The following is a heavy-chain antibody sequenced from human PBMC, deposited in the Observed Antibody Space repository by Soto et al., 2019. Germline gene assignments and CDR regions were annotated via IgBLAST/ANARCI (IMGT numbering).Heavy chain of an antibody. V-gene: IGHV3-48*02. D-gene: IGHD3-16*01. CDR1: GFTFSGSS. CDR2: ISVGATTM. CDR3: ARDWGHHYDKFDP. Sequence: AGSLRLSCAGSGFTFSGSSFDWARQATGKGLEWISYISVGATTMYYADSVKGRFTISRDDVKNSLYLQMNSLRDGDTAVYYCARDWGHHYDKFDPWGQGTLVTVSS. J-gene: IGHJ5*02.